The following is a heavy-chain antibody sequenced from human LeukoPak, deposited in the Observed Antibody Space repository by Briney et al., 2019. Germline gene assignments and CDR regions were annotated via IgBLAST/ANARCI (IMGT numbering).Heavy chain of an antibody. J-gene: IGHJ4*02. CDR3: ARGDDFWSGYSDY. D-gene: IGHD3-3*01. CDR2: ISSSSSYT. V-gene: IGHV3-11*05. CDR1: AFTFSDST. Sequence: PGGSLRLSCAASAFTFSDSTMTWIRQAPGKGLEWISTISSSSSYTNYADSVKGRFTISRDNAKNSLYLQMNSLRAEDTAVYYCARGDDFWSGYSDYWGQGTLVTVSS.